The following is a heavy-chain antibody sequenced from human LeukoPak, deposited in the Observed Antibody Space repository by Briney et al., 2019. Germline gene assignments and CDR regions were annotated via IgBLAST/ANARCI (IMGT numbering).Heavy chain of an antibody. D-gene: IGHD6-13*01. V-gene: IGHV1-46*01. CDR1: GYTFTSYY. Sequence: ASVKVSCKASGYTFTSYYMHSVRPAPGQGLEWMGIINPSGGSTSYAQKSQGRVTMTRDTSTSTVYMELSSLRSEDTAVYYCARVKAAAGTFDPWGQGTLVTVSS. J-gene: IGHJ5*02. CDR3: ARVKAAAGTFDP. CDR2: INPSGGST.